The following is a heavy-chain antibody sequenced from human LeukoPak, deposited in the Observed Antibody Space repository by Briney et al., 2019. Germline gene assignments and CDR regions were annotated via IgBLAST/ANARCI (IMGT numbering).Heavy chain of an antibody. CDR3: ARGTRLNYYYYYYYMDV. J-gene: IGHJ6*03. D-gene: IGHD2-21*02. CDR2: INHSGST. V-gene: IGHV4-34*01. Sequence: SETLSLTCAGYGGSFSGYYWSWIRQPPGKGLEWIGEINHSGSTNYKPSLKSRVTISVDTSKNQFSLKLSSVTAADTAVYYCARGTRLNYYYYYYYMDVWGKGTTVTVSS. CDR1: GGSFSGYY.